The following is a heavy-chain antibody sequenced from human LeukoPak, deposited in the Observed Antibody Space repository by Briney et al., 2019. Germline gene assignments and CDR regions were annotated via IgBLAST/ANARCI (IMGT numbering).Heavy chain of an antibody. Sequence: SETLSLTGAVYGGSFSGYYWSWIRQHPGKGLEWIGEINHSGSTNYNPSLKGRVTISVDTSKNQFSLKLSSVTAADTAVYYCARDPGGYDFDYWGQGTLVTVSS. V-gene: IGHV4-34*01. CDR1: GGSFSGYY. J-gene: IGHJ4*02. CDR2: INHSGST. D-gene: IGHD5-12*01. CDR3: ARDPGGYDFDY.